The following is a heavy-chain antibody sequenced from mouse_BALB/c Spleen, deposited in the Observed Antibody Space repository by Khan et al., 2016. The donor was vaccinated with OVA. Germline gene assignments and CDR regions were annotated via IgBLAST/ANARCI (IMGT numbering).Heavy chain of an antibody. D-gene: IGHD2-14*01. CDR3: VRDGAYHRNDGWFAY. V-gene: IGHV1-4*01. Sequence: VQLQESGAELARPGASVKMSCKASGYTFTSYTIHWIKLRPGQGLEWIGYINPSNGYTNYNQKFRDKATLTADKSSTTAYMQLSSLTSDDSAVCNCVRDGAYHRNDGWFAYWGQGALVTVSA. CDR1: GYTFTSYT. CDR2: INPSNGYT. J-gene: IGHJ3*01.